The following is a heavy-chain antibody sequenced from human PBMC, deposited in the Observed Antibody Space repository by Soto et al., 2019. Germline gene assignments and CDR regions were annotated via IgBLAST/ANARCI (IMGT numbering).Heavy chain of an antibody. V-gene: IGHV1-18*01. D-gene: IGHD2-8*01. Sequence: ASVKVSCKASGYTFTTYDISWVRQAPGQGLEWMGRISTYNGNTNYPQSLQGRLTMTTDTSTTTAYMELRSLRSDDTAVYYCARDPPHALMVNAQNLYGMDVWGKGTTVTVS. CDR1: GYTFTTYD. CDR2: ISTYNGNT. J-gene: IGHJ6*04. CDR3: ARDPPHALMVNAQNLYGMDV.